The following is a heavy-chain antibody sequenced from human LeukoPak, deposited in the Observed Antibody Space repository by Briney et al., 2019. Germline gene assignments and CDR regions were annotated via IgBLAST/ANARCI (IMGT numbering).Heavy chain of an antibody. J-gene: IGHJ4*02. D-gene: IGHD1-26*01. CDR1: GFTFSNYE. V-gene: IGHV3-48*03. CDR2: ISSSGSTI. Sequence: GGSLRLSCAASGFTFSNYEMNWVRQAPGKGLQWVSLISSSGSTIYYADSVKGRFTISRDNSKNTLYLQMNSLRAEDTAMYYCARDKGGSHPVFDYWGQGTLVTVSS. CDR3: ARDKGGSHPVFDY.